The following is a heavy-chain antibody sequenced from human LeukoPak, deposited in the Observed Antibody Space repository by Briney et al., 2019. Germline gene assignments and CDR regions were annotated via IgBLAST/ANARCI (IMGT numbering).Heavy chain of an antibody. V-gene: IGHV1-69*13. J-gene: IGHJ3*02. CDR1: GGTFSSYA. Sequence: ASVKVSCKASGGTFSSYAISWVRQAPGQGLEWMGGIIPIFGTANYAQKFQGRVTITADESTSTAYMELSSLRSEDTAAYYCATGQRRTNDAFDIWGQGTMVTVSS. CDR3: ATGQRRTNDAFDI. CDR2: IIPIFGTA.